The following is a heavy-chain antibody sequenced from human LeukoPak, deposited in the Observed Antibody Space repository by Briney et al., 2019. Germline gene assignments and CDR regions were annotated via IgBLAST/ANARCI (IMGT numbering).Heavy chain of an antibody. J-gene: IGHJ4*02. Sequence: PSETLSLTCAVYGGSFSGYYWSWIRQPPGKGPEWIGEINHSGSTNYNPSLKSRVTISVDTSKNQFSLKLSSVTAADTAVYYCARGLRRYCSSTSCPYYFDYWGQGTLVTVSS. CDR3: ARGLRRYCSSTSCPYYFDY. CDR2: INHSGST. CDR1: GGSFSGYY. D-gene: IGHD2-2*01. V-gene: IGHV4-34*01.